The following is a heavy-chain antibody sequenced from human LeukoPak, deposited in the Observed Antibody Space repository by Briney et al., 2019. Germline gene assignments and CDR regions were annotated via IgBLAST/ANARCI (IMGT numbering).Heavy chain of an antibody. CDR3: ARRGFYGSNLYYGMDV. D-gene: IGHD4-23*01. CDR1: GYRFSTYW. V-gene: IGHV5-51*01. CDR2: IYPGDSYT. J-gene: IGHJ6*02. Sequence: GESLKISCKGSGYRFSTYWIGWVRQMPGKGLEWRGIIYPGDSYTRYRPSFQGQVANPADKSISTAYLQWSSVKASDTAMYYCARRGFYGSNLYYGMDVWGQGTTVTVSS.